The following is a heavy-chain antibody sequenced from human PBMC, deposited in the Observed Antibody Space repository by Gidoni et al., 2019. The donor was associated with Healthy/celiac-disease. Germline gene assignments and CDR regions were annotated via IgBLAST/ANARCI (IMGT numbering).Heavy chain of an antibody. J-gene: IGHJ4*02. CDR1: GGPFSSYT. V-gene: IGHV1-69*02. Sequence: GSSVKVSCKASGGPFSSYTISWVRQAPGQGLEWMGRIIPILGIANYAQKFQGRVTITADKSTSTAYMELSSLRSEDTAVYYCARADYDSSGYSPPYDYWGQGTLVTVSS. CDR3: ARADYDSSGYSPPYDY. CDR2: IIPILGIA. D-gene: IGHD3-22*01.